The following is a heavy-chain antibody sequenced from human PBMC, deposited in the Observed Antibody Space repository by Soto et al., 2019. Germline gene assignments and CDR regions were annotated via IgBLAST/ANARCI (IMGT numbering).Heavy chain of an antibody. CDR1: GGSVSSDSNY. D-gene: IGHD2-2*01. V-gene: IGHV4-61*01. CDR3: ARDRCGGNSCSHCYGKDV. CDR2: IFYSGST. J-gene: IGHJ6*02. Sequence: QVQLQESGPGLVKPAETLSLRCTVSGGSVSSDSNYCSWIRQPPGTGLELFGCIFYSGSTNYNPSLKSRVTMSVDTSMNQFSLKLSSVTAADAAVYYCARDRCGGNSCSHCYGKDVWGQGTTVTVSS.